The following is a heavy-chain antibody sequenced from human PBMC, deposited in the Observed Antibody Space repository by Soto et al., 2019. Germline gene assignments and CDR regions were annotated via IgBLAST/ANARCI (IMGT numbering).Heavy chain of an antibody. J-gene: IGHJ4*02. CDR1: GFTFNIYG. V-gene: IGHV3-30*18. CDR2: ISYDGSNQ. Sequence: GGSLRLSCAASGFTFNIYGMHWVRQAPDKGLGWVALISYDGSNQYYADSVKGRFTISRDNSKNTLFLQMNSLRADDTAVYYCAKDQASGQGSFDSWGQGTLVTVSS. CDR3: AKDQASGQGSFDS.